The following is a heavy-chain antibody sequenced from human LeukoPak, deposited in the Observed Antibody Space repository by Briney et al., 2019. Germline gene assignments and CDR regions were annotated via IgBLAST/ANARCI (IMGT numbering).Heavy chain of an antibody. CDR1: GGSISSYY. CDR3: ARLGNLWSGYSNWFDP. D-gene: IGHD3-3*01. Sequence: SETLTLTCTVSGGSISSYYWRWIRQPAGKGLEWIGRIYTSGTTNYNPSLKSRVTITVDTSKNQFSLQLSSVTAADTAVYYCARLGNLWSGYSNWFDPWGQGTLVTVSS. V-gene: IGHV4-4*07. J-gene: IGHJ5*02. CDR2: IYTSGTT.